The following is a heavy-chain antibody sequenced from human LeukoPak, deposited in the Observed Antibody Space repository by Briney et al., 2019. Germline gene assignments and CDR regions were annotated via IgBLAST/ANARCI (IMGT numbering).Heavy chain of an antibody. J-gene: IGHJ6*02. CDR1: GFTVSSNY. D-gene: IGHD6-19*01. CDR2: IYSGGST. CDR3: ARVGGWSNYYYYGMDV. Sequence: GGSLRLSWAASGFTVSSNYMSWVRQAPGKGLEWVSVIYSGGSTYYADSVKGRFTISRDNSKNTLYLQMNSLRAEDTAVYYCARVGGWSNYYYYGMDVWGQGITVTVSS. V-gene: IGHV3-53*01.